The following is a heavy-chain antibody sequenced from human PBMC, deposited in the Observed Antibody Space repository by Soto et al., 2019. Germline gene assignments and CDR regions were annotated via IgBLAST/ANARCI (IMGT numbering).Heavy chain of an antibody. CDR1: GFPFSDSY. J-gene: IGHJ5*02. CDR3: ARGQQLVANWLDP. D-gene: IGHD6-6*01. Sequence: GGSLRLSCAAPGFPFSDSYMAWIRQAPGKGLEEIATISSTGSTPYYADSVKGRFTISRDNAQNSLYLEMNNLRAEDTAVYYCARGQQLVANWLDPWGQGILVTVSS. V-gene: IGHV3-11*01. CDR2: ISSTGSTP.